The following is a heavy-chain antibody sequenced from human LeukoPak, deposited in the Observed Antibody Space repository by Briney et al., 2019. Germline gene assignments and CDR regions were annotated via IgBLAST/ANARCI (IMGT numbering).Heavy chain of an antibody. CDR1: GLTFSNYE. Sequence: GGSLRLSCLASGLTFSNYEMNWVRQAPGKGLEWVSCISTSGSSIYYADSVKGRFTISRDNAKNSLYLQMNSLRAEDTAVYYCARHSSGYDYWGQGTLVTVSS. D-gene: IGHD3-22*01. CDR2: ISTSGSSI. V-gene: IGHV3-48*03. J-gene: IGHJ4*02. CDR3: ARHSSGYDY.